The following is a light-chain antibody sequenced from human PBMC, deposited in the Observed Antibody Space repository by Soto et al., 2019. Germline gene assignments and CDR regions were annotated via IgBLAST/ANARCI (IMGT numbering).Light chain of an antibody. CDR2: DAS. V-gene: IGKV3-11*01. CDR1: QSVSSY. CDR3: QQRSNWPVT. J-gene: IGKJ1*01. Sequence: EIVLTQSPGTLSLSPGERATLSCRASQSVSSYLAWYQQKPGQAPRLLIYDASTRATGISARFSGSGSGTDFTLTISSREPEDFAFYYCQQRSNWPVTFGQGTRVEVK.